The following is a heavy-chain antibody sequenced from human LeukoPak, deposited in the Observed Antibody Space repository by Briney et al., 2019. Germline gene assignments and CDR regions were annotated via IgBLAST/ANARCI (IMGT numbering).Heavy chain of an antibody. CDR2: ISGSGGST. J-gene: IGHJ4*02. CDR1: GFTFSSYA. D-gene: IGHD3-22*01. CDR3: AKDGGGYDTSGYYYGDY. V-gene: IGHV3-23*01. Sequence: GGSLRLSCAASGFTFSSYAMSWVRQAPGKGLEWVSTISGSGGSTYYADSVKVRFTISRDNSKNTLYLQMNSLRAEDTAVYYCAKDGGGYDTSGYYYGDYWGQGTLVIVSS.